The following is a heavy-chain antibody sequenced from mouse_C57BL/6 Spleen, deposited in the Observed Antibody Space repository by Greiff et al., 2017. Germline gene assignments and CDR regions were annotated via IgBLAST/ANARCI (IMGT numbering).Heavy chain of an antibody. CDR2: IIPTNGGP. D-gene: IGHD4-1*01. CDR1: GYTFTDYY. J-gene: IGHJ4*01. V-gene: IGHV1-26*01. Sequence: EVQLQQSGPDLVKPGASVTISCKASGYTFTDYYMNWLKQSHGKNLEWIGDIIPTNGGPSYNQKFKGKATLTVDKSSSTAFMEHRRLKSEDSAVYYCASGGYGFWELGQDYYAMDYWGQGTSVTVSS. CDR3: ASGGYGFWELGQDYYAMDY.